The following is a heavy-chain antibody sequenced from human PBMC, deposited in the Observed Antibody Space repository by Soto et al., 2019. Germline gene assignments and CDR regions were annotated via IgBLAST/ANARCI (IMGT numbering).Heavy chain of an antibody. CDR3: AAGGSEDYYYYYMDV. V-gene: IGHV3-23*01. CDR2: ISGSGGST. Sequence: GGSLRLSCAASGFTFSSYAMSWVRQAPGKGLEWVSAISGSGGSTYYADSVKGRFTISRDNSKNTLYLQMNSLRAEDTAVEYCAAGGSEDYYYYYMDVWGKGTMVTVSS. D-gene: IGHD3-10*01. J-gene: IGHJ6*03. CDR1: GFTFSSYA.